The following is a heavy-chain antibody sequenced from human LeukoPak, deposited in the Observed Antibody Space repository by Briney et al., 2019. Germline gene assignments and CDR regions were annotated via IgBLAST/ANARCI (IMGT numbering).Heavy chain of an antibody. CDR2: INPSGGST. Sequence: ASVKVSCKASGYTFSRYYMHWVRQAPGKGLEWMGIINPSGGSTNYAQKFQGRVTVTRDTITSTIYMELSSLRSEDTAVYYCARDIYCSGGSCYPGGYFDYWGQGTQVTVSS. V-gene: IGHV1-46*01. CDR3: ARDIYCSGGSCYPGGYFDY. J-gene: IGHJ4*02. CDR1: GYTFSRYY. D-gene: IGHD2-15*01.